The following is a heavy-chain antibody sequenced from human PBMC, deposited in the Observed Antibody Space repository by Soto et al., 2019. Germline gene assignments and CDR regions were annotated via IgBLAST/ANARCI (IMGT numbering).Heavy chain of an antibody. Sequence: PSETLSLTCTVSGGSISSYYWRWIRQPPGEGLEWIGYIYYSGSTNYNPSLKSRVTISVDTSKNQFSLKLSSVTAADTAVYYCASLYDSSGYFDYWGQGTLVTVSS. D-gene: IGHD3-22*01. CDR1: GGSISSYY. V-gene: IGHV4-59*01. CDR3: ASLYDSSGYFDY. CDR2: IYYSGST. J-gene: IGHJ4*02.